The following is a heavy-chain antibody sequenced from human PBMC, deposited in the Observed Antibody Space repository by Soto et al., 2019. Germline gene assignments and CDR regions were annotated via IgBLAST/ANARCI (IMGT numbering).Heavy chain of an antibody. CDR2: IGTAGDT. D-gene: IGHD2-2*01. CDR1: GFTFSSYD. CDR3: ARAYCSSTSCYAGSRYYYMDV. J-gene: IGHJ6*03. V-gene: IGHV3-13*01. Sequence: GGSLRLSCAASGFTFSSYDMHWVRQATGKGLEWVSAIGTAGDTYYPGSVKGRFTISRENAKNSLYLQMNSLRAGDTAVYYCARAYCSSTSCYAGSRYYYMDVWGKGTTVTVSS.